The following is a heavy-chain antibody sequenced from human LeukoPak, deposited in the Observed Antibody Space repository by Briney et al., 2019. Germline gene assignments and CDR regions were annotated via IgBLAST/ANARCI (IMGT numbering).Heavy chain of an antibody. CDR2: FSVSGGNT. V-gene: IGHV3-23*01. D-gene: IGHD5-18*01. CDR1: GFTFSDYA. CDR3: AKAGSVDTAY. Sequence: GGSLRLSCAVSGFTFSDYAMSWVRQAPGRGLEWVSSFSVSGGNTYYADSVKGRFTISRDNSKNMLYLQMNSLRAEDSAVYYCAKAGSVDTAYWGQGTLVTVSS. J-gene: IGHJ4*02.